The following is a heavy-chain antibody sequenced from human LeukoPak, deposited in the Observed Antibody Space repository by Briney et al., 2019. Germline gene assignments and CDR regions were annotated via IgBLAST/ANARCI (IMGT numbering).Heavy chain of an antibody. CDR1: GITFSSYA. Sequence: PGGSLRLSCAASGITFSSYAMHWVRQAPGKGLEWVAVISYDGSNKYYADSVKGRFTISRDNSKNTLYLQMNSLRAEDTAVYYCASRVGAFNIWGQGTMVTVSS. D-gene: IGHD1-26*01. V-gene: IGHV3-30*04. J-gene: IGHJ3*02. CDR2: ISYDGSNK. CDR3: ASRVGAFNI.